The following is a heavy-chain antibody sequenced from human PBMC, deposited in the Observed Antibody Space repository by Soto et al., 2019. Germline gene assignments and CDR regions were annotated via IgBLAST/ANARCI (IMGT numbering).Heavy chain of an antibody. Sequence: QVQLVESGGGVVQPGRSLRLSCAASGFTFSSYAMHWVRQAPGKGLEWVAVISYDGSNKYYADSVKGRFTISRDNSKSTLYLQMNSLRAEDTAVYYCAREFRYDILTGYIDYWGQGTLVTVSS. CDR3: AREFRYDILTGYIDY. CDR1: GFTFSSYA. D-gene: IGHD3-9*01. V-gene: IGHV3-30-3*01. J-gene: IGHJ4*02. CDR2: ISYDGSNK.